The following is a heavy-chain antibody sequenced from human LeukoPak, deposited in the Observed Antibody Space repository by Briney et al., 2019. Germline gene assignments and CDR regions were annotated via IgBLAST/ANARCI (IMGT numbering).Heavy chain of an antibody. D-gene: IGHD6-19*01. CDR3: ATSQGIAVAVGH. Sequence: GASVKVSCKVSGYTLTELSMHWVRQAPGKGLEWMGGFDPEDGETIYAQKFQGRVTMTEDTSTDTAYMELSSLRSEDTAVYYCATSQGIAVAVGHWGQGTLVTVSS. V-gene: IGHV1-24*01. CDR1: GYTLTELS. J-gene: IGHJ5*02. CDR2: FDPEDGET.